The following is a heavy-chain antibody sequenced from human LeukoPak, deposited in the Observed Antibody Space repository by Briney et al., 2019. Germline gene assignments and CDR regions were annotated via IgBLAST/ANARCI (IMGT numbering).Heavy chain of an antibody. Sequence: ASVKVSCKASGYTFTSYAMNWVRQAPGQGLEWMGWINTNTGNPTYAQGFTGRFVFSLDTSVSTAYLQISSLKAEDTAVYYCARVFFGRTVSRWAVGWGPLVSDYYDSSGYHPNYFDYWGQGTLVTVSS. D-gene: IGHD3-22*01. V-gene: IGHV7-4-1*02. CDR2: INTNTGNP. J-gene: IGHJ4*02. CDR3: ARVFFGRTVSRWAVGWGPLVSDYYDSSGYHPNYFDY. CDR1: GYTFTSYA.